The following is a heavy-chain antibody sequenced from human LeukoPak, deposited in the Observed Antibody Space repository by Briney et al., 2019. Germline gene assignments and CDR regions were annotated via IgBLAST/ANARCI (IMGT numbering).Heavy chain of an antibody. CDR1: GGSISSGDYY. D-gene: IGHD2-2*02. J-gene: IGHJ5*02. CDR2: IYYSGST. Sequence: SETLSLTCTVSGGSISSGDYYWSWIRQPPGKGLEWIGYIYYSGSTYYNPSLKSRVTISVDTSKNQFSLKLSSVTAADTAVYSCARIYCSSTSCYNENWFDPWGQGTLVTVSS. V-gene: IGHV4-30-4*08. CDR3: ARIYCSSTSCYNENWFDP.